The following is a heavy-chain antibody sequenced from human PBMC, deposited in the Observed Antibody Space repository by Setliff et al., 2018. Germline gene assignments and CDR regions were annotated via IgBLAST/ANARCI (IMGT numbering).Heavy chain of an antibody. CDR3: ASRYCSSTNCWNWFDP. CDR1: GGTFSDYY. V-gene: IGHV4-34*01. D-gene: IGHD2-2*01. CDR2: IKHTGST. Sequence: SETLSLTCAASGGTFSDYYWTWIRQHPEKGLEWIGEIKHTGSTNYSPSLKSRVSISVDTSKNQFSLKLSSVTAADTAVYYCASRYCSSTNCWNWFDPWGQGTLVTVSS. J-gene: IGHJ5*02.